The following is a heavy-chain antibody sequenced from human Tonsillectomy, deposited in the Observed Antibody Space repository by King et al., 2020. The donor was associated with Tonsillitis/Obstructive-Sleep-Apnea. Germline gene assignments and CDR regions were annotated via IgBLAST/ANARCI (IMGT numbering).Heavy chain of an antibody. V-gene: IGHV3-21*01. CDR2: ISGSSSYT. J-gene: IGHJ4*02. CDR3: ARDTALEGYSGYGHFDY. Sequence: VQLVQSGGGLVKPGGSLRLSCAASGFTLSSYTMNWVRQAPGKGLEWVSSISGSSSYTYYANSMKGRFTISRDNARNSLYLQMNSLRAEDTALYYCARDTALEGYSGYGHFDYWGQGTLVTVSS. CDR1: GFTLSSYT. D-gene: IGHD5-12*01.